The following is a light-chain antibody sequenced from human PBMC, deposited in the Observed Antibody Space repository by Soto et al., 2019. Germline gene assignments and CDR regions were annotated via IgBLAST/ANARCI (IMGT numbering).Light chain of an antibody. CDR2: EVI. J-gene: IGLJ1*01. V-gene: IGLV2-23*02. CDR1: SSDVGRFNF. Sequence: QSVLTQPASVSGSPGQSITISCTGSSSDVGRFNFVSWYQQHPGKAPKLLIYEVIKRPSGVSSRFSASKSGNTASLTISGLQAEDEADCYCCSYAYSTTFVFGTGTKVT. CDR3: CSYAYSTTFV.